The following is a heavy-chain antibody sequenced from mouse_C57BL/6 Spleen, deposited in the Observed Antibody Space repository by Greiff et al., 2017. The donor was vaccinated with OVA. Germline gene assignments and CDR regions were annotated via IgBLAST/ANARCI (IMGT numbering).Heavy chain of an antibody. CDR3: ASGLYYYGSYYAMDY. V-gene: IGHV5-17*01. CDR1: GFTFSDYG. Sequence: EVQVVESGGGLVKPGGSLKLSCAASGFTFSDYGMHWVRQAPEKGLEWVAYISSGSSTIYYADTVKGRFTISRDNAKNTLFLQMTSLRSEDTAMYYCASGLYYYGSYYAMDYWGQGTSVTVSS. CDR2: ISSGSSTI. J-gene: IGHJ4*01. D-gene: IGHD1-1*01.